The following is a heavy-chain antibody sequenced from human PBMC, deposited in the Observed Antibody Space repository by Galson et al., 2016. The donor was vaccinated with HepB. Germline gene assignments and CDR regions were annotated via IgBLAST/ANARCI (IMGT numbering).Heavy chain of an antibody. J-gene: IGHJ4*02. CDR2: VFSSGGA. D-gene: IGHD4-23*01. CDR1: GGSMRGLD. V-gene: IGHV4-59*11. CDR3: ARVSSTLVYHS. Sequence: SETLSLTCTVSGGSMRGLDWSWIRQPPGKGLEWIGYVFSSGGANYNPSLKSRVTISADTSKNQFSLRLTSVTAADTAVYYCARVSSTLVYHSWGQGTLVTVSP.